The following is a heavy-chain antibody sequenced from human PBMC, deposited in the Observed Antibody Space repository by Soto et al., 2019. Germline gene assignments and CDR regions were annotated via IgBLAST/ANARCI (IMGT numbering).Heavy chain of an antibody. D-gene: IGHD6-13*01. CDR3: ARETFKAAAGTYYYYGMDV. V-gene: IGHV4-4*02. J-gene: IGHJ6*02. Sequence: ASETLSLTCAVSGGSISSSNWWSWVRQPPGKGLEWIGEIYHSGSTNYNPSLKSRVTISVDKSKNQFSLKLSSVTAADTAVYYCARETFKAAAGTYYYYGMDVWGQGTTVTVSS. CDR1: GGSISSSNW. CDR2: IYHSGST.